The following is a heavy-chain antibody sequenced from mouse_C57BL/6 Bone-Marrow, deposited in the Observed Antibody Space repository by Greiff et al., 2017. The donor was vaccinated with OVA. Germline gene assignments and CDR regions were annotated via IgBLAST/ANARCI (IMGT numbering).Heavy chain of an antibody. CDR3: ARGPGAMDY. J-gene: IGHJ4*01. Sequence: VKLQQPGAELVRPGTSVKLSCKASGYTFTSYWMHWVKQRPGQGLEWIGVIDPSDSYTNYNQKFKGKATLTVDTSSSTAYMQLSSLTSEDSAVYDCARGPGAMDYWGQGTSVTVSS. V-gene: IGHV1-59*01. CDR2: IDPSDSYT. CDR1: GYTFTSYW.